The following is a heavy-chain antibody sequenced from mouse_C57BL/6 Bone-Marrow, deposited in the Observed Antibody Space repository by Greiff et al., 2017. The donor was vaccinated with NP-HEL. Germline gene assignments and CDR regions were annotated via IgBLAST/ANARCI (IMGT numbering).Heavy chain of an antibody. D-gene: IGHD2-4*01. CDR3: RRYYDYDRVDY. V-gene: IGHV5-6*01. Sequence: SGGDLVKPGGSLKLSCAASGFTFSSYGMSWVRQTPDKRLEWVATISSGGSYTYYPDSVKGRFTISRDNAKNTLYLQMSSLKSEDTAMYYCRRYYDYDRVDYWGQGTTLTVSS. CDR1: GFTFSSYG. J-gene: IGHJ2*01. CDR2: ISSGGSYT.